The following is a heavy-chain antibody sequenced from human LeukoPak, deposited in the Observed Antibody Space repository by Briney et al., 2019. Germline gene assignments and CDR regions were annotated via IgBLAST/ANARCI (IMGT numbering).Heavy chain of an antibody. CDR2: INHSGST. Sequence: SETLSLTCAVYGGSFSGYYWSWIRQPPGKGLEGIGEINHSGSTNYNPSLKRRVTISRDTSKNQFSLKVSSVTAADRAVYYCARQTYVWGSYRYYYYMDVWGKGTTVTISS. J-gene: IGHJ6*03. D-gene: IGHD3-16*02. CDR3: ARQTYVWGSYRYYYYMDV. V-gene: IGHV4-34*01. CDR1: GGSFSGYY.